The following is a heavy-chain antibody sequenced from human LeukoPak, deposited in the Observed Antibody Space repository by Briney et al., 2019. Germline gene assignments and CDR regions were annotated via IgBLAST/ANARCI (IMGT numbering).Heavy chain of an antibody. CDR1: GGTFSSYA. Sequence: TVKVSCKASGGTFSSYAISWVRQAPGQGLEWMGGIIPIFGTANYAQKFQGRVTITADKSTSTAYMELSSLRSEDTAVYYCARGAAALGSSWYFDYWGQGTLVTVSS. D-gene: IGHD6-13*01. J-gene: IGHJ4*02. V-gene: IGHV1-69*06. CDR3: ARGAAALGSSWYFDY. CDR2: IIPIFGTA.